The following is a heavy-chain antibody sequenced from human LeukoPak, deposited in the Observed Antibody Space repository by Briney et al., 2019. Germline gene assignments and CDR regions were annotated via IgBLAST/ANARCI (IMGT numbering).Heavy chain of an antibody. J-gene: IGHJ4*02. CDR3: ARGGSSWQSFDF. CDR2: IYASGST. Sequence: SETLSLTCTDYGGSISNYYWSWIRQPAGKGLEWIGRIYASGSTNYNPSLKSRVTMSVDTSKNQFSLKLTSVTAADTAVYYCARGGSSWQSFDFWGQGTLVTVSS. D-gene: IGHD6-13*01. CDR1: GGSISNYY. V-gene: IGHV4-4*07.